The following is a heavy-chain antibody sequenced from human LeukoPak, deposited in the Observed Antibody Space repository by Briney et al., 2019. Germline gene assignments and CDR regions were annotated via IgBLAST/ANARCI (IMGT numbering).Heavy chain of an antibody. Sequence: PSETLSLTCTVSGGSISSGGYYWSWIRQPPGKGLEWIGYIYHSGSTYYNPSLKSRVTISVDRSKNQFSLKLSSVTAADTAVYYCASHQFYSSGWLNDVFDYWGRGTLVTVSS. CDR3: ASHQFYSSGWLNDVFDY. CDR1: GGSISSGGYY. V-gene: IGHV4-30-2*01. J-gene: IGHJ4*02. CDR2: IYHSGST. D-gene: IGHD6-19*01.